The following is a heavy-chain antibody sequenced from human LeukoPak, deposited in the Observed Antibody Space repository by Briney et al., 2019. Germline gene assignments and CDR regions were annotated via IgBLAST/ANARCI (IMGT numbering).Heavy chain of an antibody. Sequence: PGGSLRLSCAASGLTFRDFWMHWVRQAPGKGLVWVSRINSDGTSTIYADSVKGRLTISRDNAKNTLYLQMNSLRAEDTAAYYCARGRYFYDYWGQGTLVTVSS. V-gene: IGHV3-74*01. CDR1: GLTFRDFW. CDR2: INSDGTST. J-gene: IGHJ4*02. CDR3: ARGRYFYDY. D-gene: IGHD3-9*01.